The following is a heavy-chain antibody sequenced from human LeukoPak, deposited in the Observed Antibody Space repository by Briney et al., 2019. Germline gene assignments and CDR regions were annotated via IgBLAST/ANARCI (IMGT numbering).Heavy chain of an antibody. D-gene: IGHD2-21*02. Sequence: SETLSLICTVSGDSLNTYYWTWIRQTPGKELEWIGFVASCGTSNYNPALKSRVSISIDTSKNQFSLALTSVTPADTAVYYCARVVRGVVTSNWFDPWGQGTLVSVSS. CDR1: GDSLNTYY. V-gene: IGHV4-59*01. CDR2: VASCGTS. J-gene: IGHJ5*02. CDR3: ARVVRGVVTSNWFDP.